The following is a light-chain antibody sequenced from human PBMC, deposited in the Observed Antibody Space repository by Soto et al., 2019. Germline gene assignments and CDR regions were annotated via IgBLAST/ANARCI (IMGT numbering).Light chain of an antibody. CDR3: LLSYSGARPVV. V-gene: IGLV7-46*01. J-gene: IGLJ2*01. CDR1: TGAVTSGHY. CDR2: DTS. Sequence: QAVVTQEPSLTVSPGGTVTLTCGSSTGAVTSGHYPYWFQQKPGQAPRTLIYDTSNKHSWTPARFSGSLLGGKAALTLSGEKPEDEAEYYCLLSYSGARPVVFGGGTKLTVL.